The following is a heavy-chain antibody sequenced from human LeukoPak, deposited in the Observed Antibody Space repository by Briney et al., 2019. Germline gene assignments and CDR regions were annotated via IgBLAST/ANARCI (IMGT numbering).Heavy chain of an antibody. CDR2: ISSSSSYI. D-gene: IGHD2-8*02. Sequence: GGSLRLSCAASGFTFSSYSMNWVRQVPGKGLEWVSSISSSSSYIYYADSVKGRFTISRDNAKNSLYLQMNSLRAEDTAVYYCARDAGAARRYGMDVWGQGTTVTVSS. CDR3: ARDAGAARRYGMDV. V-gene: IGHV3-21*01. J-gene: IGHJ6*02. CDR1: GFTFSSYS.